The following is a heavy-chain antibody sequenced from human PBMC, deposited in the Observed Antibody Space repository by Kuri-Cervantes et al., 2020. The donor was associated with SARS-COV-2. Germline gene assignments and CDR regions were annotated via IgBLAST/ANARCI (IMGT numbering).Heavy chain of an antibody. V-gene: IGHV1-18*01. CDR1: GGTFSSYG. Sequence: ASVKVSCKASGGTFSSYGISWVRQAPGQGLEWMGWISAYNGNTNYAQKLQGRVTMTTDTSTSTAYMELRSLRSDDTAVCYCARERGTSYYYYYMDVWGKGTTVTVSS. J-gene: IGHJ6*03. CDR3: ARERGTSYYYYYMDV. D-gene: IGHD1-7*01. CDR2: ISAYNGNT.